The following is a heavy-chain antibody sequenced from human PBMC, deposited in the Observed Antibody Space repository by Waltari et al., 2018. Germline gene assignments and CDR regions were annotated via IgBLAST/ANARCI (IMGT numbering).Heavy chain of an antibody. CDR2: SNPNSGGT. V-gene: IGHV1-2*02. J-gene: IGHJ4*02. CDR3: ARVFGKAAVVLTLGY. CDR1: GYTFTGYY. Sequence: QVQLVQSGAEVKKPGASVKVSCKASGYTFTGYYMHWVRQAPGQGLEWMGWSNPNSGGTNYAQKFQGRVTMTRDTSISTAYMELSRLRSDDTAVYYCARVFGKAAVVLTLGYWGQGTLVTVSS. D-gene: IGHD6-13*01.